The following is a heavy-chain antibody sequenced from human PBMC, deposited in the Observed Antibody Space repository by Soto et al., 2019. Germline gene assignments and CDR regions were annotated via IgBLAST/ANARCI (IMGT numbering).Heavy chain of an antibody. Sequence: QVQLVQSGAEVKKPGSSVRVSCKASGGTLSNYGISWVRQAPGQGLEWMGGIIPVFGTANYAQKFQGRVTSPADESKSTVYMDVTSLRSEDTAVYYCSRGDATKIVVTTYYAMDVWGQGTTVSVSS. CDR3: SRGDATKIVVTTYYAMDV. CDR2: IIPVFGTA. CDR1: GGTLSNYG. D-gene: IGHD4-17*01. J-gene: IGHJ6*02. V-gene: IGHV1-69*12.